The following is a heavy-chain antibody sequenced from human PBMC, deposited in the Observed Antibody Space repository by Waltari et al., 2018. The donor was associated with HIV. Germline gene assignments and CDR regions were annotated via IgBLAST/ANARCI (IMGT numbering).Heavy chain of an antibody. J-gene: IGHJ4*02. D-gene: IGHD1-20*01. V-gene: IGHV3-7*01. CDR1: GFTFSSYW. Sequence: EVQLVESGGGLVQPGGSLRLSCAASGFTFSSYWMSWVRQAPGKGLEWVANIKQDGSEKYYVDSVKGRFTISRDNAKNSLYLQMNSLRAEDTAVYYCARDGGITGTRGNDYWGQGTLVTVSS. CDR2: IKQDGSEK. CDR3: ARDGGITGTRGNDY.